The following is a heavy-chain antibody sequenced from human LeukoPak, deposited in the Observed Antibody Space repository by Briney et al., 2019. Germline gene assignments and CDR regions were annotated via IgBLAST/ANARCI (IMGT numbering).Heavy chain of an antibody. CDR1: GFTFTSYA. D-gene: IGHD6-19*01. CDR2: ISHDDKNR. J-gene: IGHJ4*02. CDR3: VRDRDTSGWLY. V-gene: IGHV3-30*04. Sequence: PGGSLRLSCAASGFTFTSYAFHWVRQAPGKGLEWVTVISHDDKNRYYADSVKGRFTISRDNSKNTVYLQMNSLRVEDTAVYFCVRDRDTSGWLYWGQGTLATVSS.